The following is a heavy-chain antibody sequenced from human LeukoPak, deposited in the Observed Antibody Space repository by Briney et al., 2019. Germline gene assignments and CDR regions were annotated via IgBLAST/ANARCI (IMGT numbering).Heavy chain of an antibody. CDR1: GFTFSTYS. CDR3: ARDRGYYYDI. Sequence: GGSLRLSCVASGFTFSTYSMHWVRQAPGRGLEWVAVISYDGSNKYHADSVKGRFSISRDNSKNTLYLQMNSLRPEDTAVYYCARDRGYYYDIWGQGTLVTVSS. J-gene: IGHJ4*02. V-gene: IGHV3-30-3*01. D-gene: IGHD3-22*01. CDR2: ISYDGSNK.